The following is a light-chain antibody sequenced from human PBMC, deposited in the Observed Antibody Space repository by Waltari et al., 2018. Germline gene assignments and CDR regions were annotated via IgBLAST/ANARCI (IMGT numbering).Light chain of an antibody. J-gene: IGLJ2*01. CDR1: RTVVVGYNS. Sequence: QSALTPPPSPSGSPGDPVTTSSTRARTVVVGYNSVSWYQQHPGKAPKVIIYEVSKRPSGVPDRFSGSKSGNTASLTVSGLQAEDEADYYCSSYAGTNNVLFGGGTKLTVL. CDR3: SSYAGTNNVL. V-gene: IGLV2-8*01. CDR2: EVS.